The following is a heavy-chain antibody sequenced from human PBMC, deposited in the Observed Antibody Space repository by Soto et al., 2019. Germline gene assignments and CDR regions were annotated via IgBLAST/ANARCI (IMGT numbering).Heavy chain of an antibody. Sequence: EVQLLESGGGLVQPGGSLRLSCAASGLTFSSYAMSWVRQAPGKGLEWVSGISGSGISTYYADSVKGRFTISRDNSKNTLYLQMNSLRAEDTAVYYCAKNSESSVYSSFDYWGQGTLVTVSS. CDR3: AKNSESSVYSSFDY. J-gene: IGHJ4*02. CDR2: ISGSGIST. V-gene: IGHV3-23*01. CDR1: GLTFSSYA. D-gene: IGHD3-22*01.